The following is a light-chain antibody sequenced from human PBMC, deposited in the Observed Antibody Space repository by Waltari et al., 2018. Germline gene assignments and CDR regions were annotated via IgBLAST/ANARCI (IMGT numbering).Light chain of an antibody. CDR2: DVS. J-gene: IGKJ5*01. CDR3: QQRSNWPSIT. V-gene: IGKV3-11*01. CDR1: QSVSSS. Sequence: EIVLTQSPATLSLSPGERATLSGRASQSVSSSLGWYQQKPGQAPMLLIYDVSNRATDIPARFSGSGSGTDLTLTISSLEPEDFAVYYCQQRSNWPSITFGQGTRLEIK.